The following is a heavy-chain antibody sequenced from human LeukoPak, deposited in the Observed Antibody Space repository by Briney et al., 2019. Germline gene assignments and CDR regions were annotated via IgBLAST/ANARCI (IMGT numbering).Heavy chain of an antibody. CDR2: ISGSGGST. D-gene: IGHD6-19*01. CDR1: GFTFRSFA. V-gene: IGHV3-23*01. CDR3: AKDLVGLYSSGRGIGFQH. Sequence: QPGGSLRLSCVGSGFTFRSFAVTWVRQAPGKGLDWVSAISGSGGSTYYADSVKGRFTISRNNSKNTLYLQMNSLRAEDTAVYYCAKDLVGLYSSGRGIGFQHWGQGTLVTVSS. J-gene: IGHJ1*01.